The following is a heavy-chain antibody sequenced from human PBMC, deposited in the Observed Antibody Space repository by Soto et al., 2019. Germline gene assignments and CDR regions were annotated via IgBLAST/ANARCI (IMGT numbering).Heavy chain of an antibody. J-gene: IGHJ5*02. V-gene: IGHV4-30-2*01. D-gene: IGHD2-2*01. CDR3: ARVPDR. CDR1: GVSISRGVYS. CDR2: IYHSGST. Sequence: LSLTCAVSGVSISRGVYSWSWIRQPPGKGLEWIGYIYHSGSTYYNPSLKSRVTISVDRSKNQFSLKLSSVTAADTAVYYCARVPDRWGQGTLVTVSS.